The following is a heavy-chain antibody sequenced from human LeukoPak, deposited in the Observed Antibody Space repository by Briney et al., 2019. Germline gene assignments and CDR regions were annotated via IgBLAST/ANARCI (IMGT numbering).Heavy chain of an antibody. V-gene: IGHV3-7*01. CDR2: IKQDGSEK. J-gene: IGHJ4*02. CDR3: ARDRGYYDFSDFDY. CDR1: GFTFSSYW. D-gene: IGHD3-3*01. Sequence: AGGSLRLSCAASGFTFSSYWMSWVRQAPGKGLEWVANIKQDGSEKYYVDSVKGRFTISRDNAKNSLYLQMNSLRAEDTAVYYCARDRGYYDFSDFDYWGQGTLVTVSS.